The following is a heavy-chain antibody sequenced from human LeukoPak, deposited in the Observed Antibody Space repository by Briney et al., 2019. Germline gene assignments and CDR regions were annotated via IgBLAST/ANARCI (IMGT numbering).Heavy chain of an antibody. J-gene: IGHJ5*02. D-gene: IGHD1-7*01. CDR2: IYHSGST. CDR1: GYSISSGYY. V-gene: IGHV4-38-2*02. CDR3: ARDLGYNWNYGWFDP. Sequence: SETLSLTCTVSGYSISSGYYWGWIRPPPGKGLEWIGSIYHSGSTYYNPSLKSRVTISVDTSKNQFSLKLSSVTAADTAVYYCARDLGYNWNYGWFDPWGQGTLVTVSS.